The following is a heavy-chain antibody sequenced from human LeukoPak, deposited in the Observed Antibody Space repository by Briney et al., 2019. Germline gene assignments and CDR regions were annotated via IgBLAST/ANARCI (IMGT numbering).Heavy chain of an antibody. J-gene: IGHJ3*02. Sequence: PSETLSLTCTVSGGSITSGSYYWSWIRQPAGKGLEWIGRIHTSGSTNYNPSLKSRVTISVDTSKNQFSLKLTSVTAADTAVYYCARDLQYVGAFDIWGQGTMVTVSP. D-gene: IGHD3-16*01. CDR1: GGSITSGSYY. V-gene: IGHV4-61*02. CDR3: ARDLQYVGAFDI. CDR2: IHTSGST.